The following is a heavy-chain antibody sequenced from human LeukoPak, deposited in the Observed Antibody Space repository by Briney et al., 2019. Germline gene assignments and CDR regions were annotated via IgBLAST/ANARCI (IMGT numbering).Heavy chain of an antibody. V-gene: IGHV1-18*01. Sequence: ASVKVSCKASGYTFTSYGISRVRQAPGQGLEWMGWISAYNGNTNYAQKLQGRVTMTTDTSTSTAYMELRSLRSDDTAVYYCASNFYDILTGARYDAFDIWGQGTMVTVSS. CDR3: ASNFYDILTGARYDAFDI. CDR2: ISAYNGNT. J-gene: IGHJ3*02. D-gene: IGHD3-9*01. CDR1: GYTFTSYG.